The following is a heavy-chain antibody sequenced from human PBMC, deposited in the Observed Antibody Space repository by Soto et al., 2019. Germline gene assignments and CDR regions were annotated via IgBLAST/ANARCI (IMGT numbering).Heavy chain of an antibody. CDR2: INSDGSST. J-gene: IGHJ4*02. D-gene: IGHD3-3*01. V-gene: IGHV3-74*01. Sequence: GGSLRLSCAASGFTSSSYWMHWVRQAPGKGLVWVSRINSDGSSTSYADSVKGRFTISRDNAKNTLYLQMNSLRAEDTAVYYCAREGGVLRFLEWFQNPYFDYWGQGTLVTVSS. CDR3: AREGGVLRFLEWFQNPYFDY. CDR1: GFTSSSYW.